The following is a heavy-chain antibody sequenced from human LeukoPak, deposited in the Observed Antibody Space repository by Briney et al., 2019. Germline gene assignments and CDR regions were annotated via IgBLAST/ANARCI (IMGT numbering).Heavy chain of an antibody. D-gene: IGHD6-13*01. Sequence: GGSLRLSCAASGFTFSSYAMSWVRRAPGKGLEWVSAIGGTGAGTYYADSVKGRFTISRDNSKNTLYLQMNSLRAEDTAVYYCAKVSTISSSWYPVGYFDYWAREPWSPSPQ. V-gene: IGHV3-23*01. CDR2: IGGTGAGT. J-gene: IGHJ4*02. CDR1: GFTFSSYA. CDR3: AKVSTISSSWYPVGYFDY.